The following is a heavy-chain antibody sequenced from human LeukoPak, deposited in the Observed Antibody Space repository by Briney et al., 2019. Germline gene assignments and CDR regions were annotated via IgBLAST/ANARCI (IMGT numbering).Heavy chain of an antibody. CDR1: GFTFSSYW. CDR2: INQDGSQK. J-gene: IGHJ4*02. V-gene: IGHV3-7*01. Sequence: GGSLRLSCAASGFTFSSYWMSWVRQAPGKGLEWVAIINQDGSQKYYVDSVKGRFTISRDNAKNSLYLQMDSLRVEDTAVYHCAKDVAWGRMDLWGQGTLATVSS. D-gene: IGHD3/OR15-3a*01. CDR3: AKDVAWGRMDL.